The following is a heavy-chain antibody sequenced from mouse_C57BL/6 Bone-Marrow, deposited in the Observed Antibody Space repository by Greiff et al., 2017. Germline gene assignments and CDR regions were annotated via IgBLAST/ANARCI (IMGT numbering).Heavy chain of an antibody. Sequence: QVQLKQSGAELVKPGASVKISCKASGYTFTDYYINWVKQRPGQGLEWIGKIGPGSGSTYYNEKFKGKGTLTADKSSSTAYMQLSSLTAEDSAVYFWARHYEYDVGFAYWGQGTLVTVSA. CDR3: ARHYEYDVGFAY. CDR2: IGPGSGST. D-gene: IGHD2-4*01. CDR1: GYTFTDYY. J-gene: IGHJ3*01. V-gene: IGHV1-77*01.